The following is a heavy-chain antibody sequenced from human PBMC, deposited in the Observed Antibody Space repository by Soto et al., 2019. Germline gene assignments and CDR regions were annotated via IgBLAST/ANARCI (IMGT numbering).Heavy chain of an antibody. CDR1: GYTFTMYG. Sequence: QVQRVQSGADVKKPGASVTVPCKASGYTFTMYGISWVRQAPGQGLEWMGWITPYNGNTQYAQKFQGRVTMTTDTSTSTAYMELRSLRSDDTAVYFCARGEGFLDFWGQGALVTVSS. J-gene: IGHJ4*02. V-gene: IGHV1-18*01. CDR2: ITPYNGNT. D-gene: IGHD2-15*01. CDR3: ARGEGFLDF.